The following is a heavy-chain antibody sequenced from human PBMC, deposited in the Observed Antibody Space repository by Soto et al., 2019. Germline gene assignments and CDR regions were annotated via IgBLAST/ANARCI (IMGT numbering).Heavy chain of an antibody. V-gene: IGHV3-13*01. J-gene: IGHJ6*01. D-gene: IGHD6-19*01. Sequence: PRGSLRLSCAASGFTFSSYDMHWVRQATGKGLEWVSAIGTAGATYYPGSVKGRFTISRENAKNSLYLQMHSLRAEDTAVYYCARARVRVDGTFYYYGMDVWREGITVSVS. CDR1: GFTFSSYD. CDR2: IGTAGAT. CDR3: ARARVRVDGTFYYYGMDV.